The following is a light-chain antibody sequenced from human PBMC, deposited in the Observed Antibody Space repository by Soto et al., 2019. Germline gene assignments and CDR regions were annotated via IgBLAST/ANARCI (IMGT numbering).Light chain of an antibody. Sequence: DIQMTQSPSSLSASVGDRVTITCRASQSISSYLNWYQQKPGKAPKLLIYAASSLQSGVPSRFSGSGSGTYFTLTISSLQPEECATYYCQQSYSTPQYTFGQGTKLEIK. J-gene: IGKJ2*01. CDR1: QSISSY. V-gene: IGKV1-39*01. CDR2: AAS. CDR3: QQSYSTPQYT.